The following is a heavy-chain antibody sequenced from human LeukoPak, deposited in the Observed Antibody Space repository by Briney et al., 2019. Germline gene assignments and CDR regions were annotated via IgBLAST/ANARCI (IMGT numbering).Heavy chain of an antibody. CDR2: ITGSGSST. Sequence: PGGSLRLSCAVSGATVSSNYMSWVRQAPGKGLEWVSTITGSGSSTYYADSVKGRFTISRDKSMNTLFLQMSSLRAEDTAVYYCAKEARSKPREPDYWGQGTLVTVSS. CDR3: AKEARSKPREPDY. V-gene: IGHV3-23*01. CDR1: GATVSSNY. D-gene: IGHD1-26*01. J-gene: IGHJ4*02.